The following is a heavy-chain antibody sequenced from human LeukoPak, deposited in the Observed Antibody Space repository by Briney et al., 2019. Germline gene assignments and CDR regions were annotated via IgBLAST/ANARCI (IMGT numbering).Heavy chain of an antibody. CDR1: GFTFSSYS. V-gene: IGHV4-34*08. Sequence: GSLRLSCAASGFTFSSYSMNWVRQPPGKGLEWIGEINHSGSTNYNPSLKSRVTISVDTSKNQFSLKLSSVTAADTAVYYCAKTAFGYSYGQFFDYWGQGTLVTVSS. D-gene: IGHD5-18*01. CDR3: AKTAFGYSYGQFFDY. CDR2: INHSGST. J-gene: IGHJ4*02.